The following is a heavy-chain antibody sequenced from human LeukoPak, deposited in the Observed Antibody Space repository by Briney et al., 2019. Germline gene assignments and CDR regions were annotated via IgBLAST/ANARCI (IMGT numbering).Heavy chain of an antibody. J-gene: IGHJ4*02. Sequence: GASVKVSCKASGYTFTAYYIYWVRQAPGQGLEWMGWIDPNSGGTNYAQKFQGRVTMTRDTSINTAFMELSRLRSDDSAVYYCASAAVYGDPTNPYFDYWGQGTLVTVSS. V-gene: IGHV1-2*02. CDR2: IDPNSGGT. CDR3: ASAAVYGDPTNPYFDY. D-gene: IGHD4-17*01. CDR1: GYTFTAYY.